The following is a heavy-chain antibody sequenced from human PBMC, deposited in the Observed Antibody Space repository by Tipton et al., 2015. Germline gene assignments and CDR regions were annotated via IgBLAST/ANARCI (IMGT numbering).Heavy chain of an antibody. CDR1: GLTFTNYW. CDR2: IKQDGSEK. J-gene: IGHJ4*02. D-gene: IGHD3-3*02. V-gene: IGHV3-7*01. Sequence: SLRLSCAASGLTFTNYWMSWVRQAPGKGLEWVANIKQDGSEKNYVDSVKGRFTISRDNAKNSLYLQMNSLRAEDTAVYFCARDRTQHFCWGQGTLVTVSS. CDR3: ARDRTQHFC.